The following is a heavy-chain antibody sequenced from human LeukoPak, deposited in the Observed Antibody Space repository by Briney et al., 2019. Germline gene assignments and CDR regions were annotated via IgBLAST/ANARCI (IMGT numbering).Heavy chain of an antibody. V-gene: IGHV5-51*01. Sequence: GESLKISCEGSGYSFTTYWIAWVRQMPGKGPEWMGIIYPGDSDTRYSPSFQGQVTISADKSISTASLQWSSLKASDTAMYYCARRMGGSYYESSGAFDYWGLGTLVTVSS. D-gene: IGHD1-26*01. CDR3: ARRMGGSYYESSGAFDY. CDR2: IYPGDSDT. CDR1: GYSFTTYW. J-gene: IGHJ4*02.